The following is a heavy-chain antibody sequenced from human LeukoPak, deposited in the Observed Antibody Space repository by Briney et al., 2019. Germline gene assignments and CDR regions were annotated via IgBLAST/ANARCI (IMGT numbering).Heavy chain of an antibody. CDR1: GGSISSSNW. CDR2: IYHSGST. D-gene: IGHD6-19*01. Sequence: SGTLSLTCAVSGGSISSSNWWSWVRQPPGKGLEWIGEIYHSGSTNYNPSLKSRVTISVDKSKDQFSLKLSSVTAADTAVYYCARLVLGWLHHYYMDVWGKGTTVTVSS. CDR3: ARLVLGWLHHYYMDV. V-gene: IGHV4-4*02. J-gene: IGHJ6*03.